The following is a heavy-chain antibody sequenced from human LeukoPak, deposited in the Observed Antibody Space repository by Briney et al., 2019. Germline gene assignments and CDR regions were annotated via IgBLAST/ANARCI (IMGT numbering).Heavy chain of an antibody. V-gene: IGHV4-39*07. CDR3: ARVPGDYGDFHFDY. CDR1: GGSISSSSYY. CDR2: IYYSGST. J-gene: IGHJ4*02. D-gene: IGHD4-17*01. Sequence: SETLSLTCTVSGGSISSSSYYWGWIRQPPGKGLEWIGSIYYSGSTCYNPSLKSRVTISVDTSKNQFSLKLSSVTAADTAVYYCARVPGDYGDFHFDYWGQGTLVTVSS.